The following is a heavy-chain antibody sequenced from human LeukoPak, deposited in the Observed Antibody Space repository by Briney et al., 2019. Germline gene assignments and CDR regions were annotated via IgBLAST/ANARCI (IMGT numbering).Heavy chain of an antibody. V-gene: IGHV1-18*01. CDR2: ISAYNGNT. CDR3: ARVRNWGSYYYYYMDV. J-gene: IGHJ6*03. D-gene: IGHD7-27*01. Sequence: ASVKVSCKASGYTFTSYGISWVRQAPGQGLKWMGWISAYNGNTNYAQKLQGRVTMTTDTSTSTAYMELRSLRSDDTAVYYCARVRNWGSYYYYYMDVWGKGTTVTVSS. CDR1: GYTFTSYG.